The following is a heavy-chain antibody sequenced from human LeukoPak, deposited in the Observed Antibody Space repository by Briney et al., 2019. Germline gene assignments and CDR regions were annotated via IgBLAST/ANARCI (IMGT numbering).Heavy chain of an antibody. D-gene: IGHD5-18*01. Sequence: GGSLRLSCAASGFAFSDSWMTRIRQAPGKGLEWVAFIKGDGSAKKYVDSVKGRFTISRDNAKNSLFLQMNSLRAEDTAVYYCARVGARYSYGFLDYWGQGTLVTVSS. CDR2: IKGDGSAK. CDR3: ARVGARYSYGFLDY. J-gene: IGHJ4*02. V-gene: IGHV3-7*01. CDR1: GFAFSDSW.